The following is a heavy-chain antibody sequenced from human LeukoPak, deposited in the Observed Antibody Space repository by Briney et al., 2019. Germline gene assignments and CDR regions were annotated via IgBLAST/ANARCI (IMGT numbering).Heavy chain of an antibody. J-gene: IGHJ6*03. V-gene: IGHV4-59*08. CDR3: ARHAYSSWGYYYYYMDV. CDR1: GGSISSYY. CDR2: IYYSGST. D-gene: IGHD6-6*01. Sequence: SETLSLTCTVSGGSISSYYWSWIRQPPGKGLEWIGYIYYSGSTNYNPSLKSRVTISVDTSKNQFSLKLSSVTAADTAVYYCARHAYSSWGYYYYYMDVWGKGTTVTVSS.